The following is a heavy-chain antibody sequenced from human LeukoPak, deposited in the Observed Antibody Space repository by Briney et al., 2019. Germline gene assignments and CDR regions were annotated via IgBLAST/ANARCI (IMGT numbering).Heavy chain of an antibody. CDR1: GYTFTTST. CDR2: INVGNDNT. Sequence: ATVKVSCKASGYTFTTSTMHWARQVPGQRLEWMGCINVGNDNTEFSERFQGRVTITRDTSASTVYMNSLTSEDTAVYYCAKGYNYGSWRVDYWGQGTLVTVS. J-gene: IGHJ4*02. D-gene: IGHD3-10*01. V-gene: IGHV1-3*01. CDR3: AKGYNYGSWRVDY.